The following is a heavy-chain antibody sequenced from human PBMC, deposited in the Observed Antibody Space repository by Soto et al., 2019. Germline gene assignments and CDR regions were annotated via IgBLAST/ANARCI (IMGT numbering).Heavy chain of an antibody. CDR2: IYHSGST. CDR3: ARVDGPYCSSTTCYTYFNL. V-gene: IGHV4-38-2*01. Sequence: LSLTCGVSGYSISSGYYWGWIRQPPGKGLEWIGSIYHSGSTYYNPSLKSRVTISVDTSKNQFSLKLSSVTAADTAVYYCARVDGPYCSSTTCYTYFNLWGRGTLVTVSS. D-gene: IGHD2-2*02. CDR1: GYSISSGYY. J-gene: IGHJ2*01.